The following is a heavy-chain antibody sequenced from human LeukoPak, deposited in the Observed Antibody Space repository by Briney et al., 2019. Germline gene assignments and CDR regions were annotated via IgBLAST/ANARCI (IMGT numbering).Heavy chain of an antibody. CDR3: ARXSGLGMNEYYQH. CDR1: GLTFSNSW. J-gene: IGHJ1*01. V-gene: IGHV3-74*01. D-gene: IGHD3-10*01. CDR2: INNEGTTI. Sequence: GGSLRLSCEASGLTFSNSWMHWVRQAPGKGPGWVSRINNEGTTISYADSVKGRFTISRDNAKNTLYLQMNSLRAEDTAVYYCARXSGLGMNEYYQHWGQGTLVTVAS.